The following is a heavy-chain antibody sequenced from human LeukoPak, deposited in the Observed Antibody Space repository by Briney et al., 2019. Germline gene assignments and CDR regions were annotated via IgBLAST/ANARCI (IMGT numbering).Heavy chain of an antibody. CDR2: IWYDGSNK. Sequence: PGRSLRLSCAASGFTFSSYGMRWVRQAPGKGLEWVAVIWYDGSNKYYADSVKGRFTISRDNSKNTLYLQMNSLRAEDTAVYYCATSLYYYDSSGYPDYWGQGTLVTVSS. V-gene: IGHV3-33*01. CDR1: GFTFSSYG. J-gene: IGHJ4*02. CDR3: ATSLYYYDSSGYPDY. D-gene: IGHD3-22*01.